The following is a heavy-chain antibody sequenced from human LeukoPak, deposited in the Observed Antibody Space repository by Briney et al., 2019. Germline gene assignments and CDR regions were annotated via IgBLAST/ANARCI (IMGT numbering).Heavy chain of an antibody. Sequence: GASVKVSCKASGYTFTSYAMNWVRQAPGQGLEWMGWINTNTGNPTYAQGFTGRFVFSLDTSVSTAYLQISSLKAEDTAVYYRARVPPHYDSSGYYYGAFDYWGQGTLVTVSS. CDR2: INTNTGNP. CDR3: ARVPPHYDSSGYYYGAFDY. CDR1: GYTFTSYA. J-gene: IGHJ4*02. V-gene: IGHV7-4-1*02. D-gene: IGHD3-22*01.